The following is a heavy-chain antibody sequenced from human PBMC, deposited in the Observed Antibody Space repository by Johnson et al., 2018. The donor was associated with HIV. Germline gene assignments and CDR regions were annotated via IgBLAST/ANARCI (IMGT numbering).Heavy chain of an antibody. CDR2: ISSSGSTI. Sequence: VQLVESGGGVVRPGGSLRLSCAASGFTFNDFGMSWIRQTPGKGLEWVSYISSSGSTIYYADSVKGRFTISRDNAKNSLYLQVNSLRAEDTAVYYCARDDRIVGASMGAFDIWGPGTVVTVSS. J-gene: IGHJ3*02. CDR3: ARDDRIVGASMGAFDI. D-gene: IGHD1-26*01. CDR1: GFTFNDFG. V-gene: IGHV3-11*04.